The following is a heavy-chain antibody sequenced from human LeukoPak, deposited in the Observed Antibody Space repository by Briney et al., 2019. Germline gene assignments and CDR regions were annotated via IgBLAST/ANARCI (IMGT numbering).Heavy chain of an antibody. J-gene: IGHJ6*03. Sequence: GGSLRLSCAASGFTVSSNYMSWVRQAPGKGLEWVSVIYSGGSTYYADSVKGRFTISRDNPKNTLYLQMNSLRAEDTAVYYCASGSGSYRTPYYYMDVWGTGTTVTVSS. CDR1: GFTVSSNY. D-gene: IGHD3-10*01. CDR2: IYSGGST. V-gene: IGHV3-53*01. CDR3: ASGSGSYRTPYYYMDV.